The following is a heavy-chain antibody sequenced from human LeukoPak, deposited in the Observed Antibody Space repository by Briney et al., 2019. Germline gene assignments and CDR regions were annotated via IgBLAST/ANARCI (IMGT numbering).Heavy chain of an antibody. CDR1: GGSISSSSYY. CDR3: VSGLLRVRWGSPGDY. Sequence: SETLSLTCTVSGGSISSSSYYWGWIRQPPGKGLEWIGSIYYSGSTYYNPSLKSRFTISVHTSKNQFSLKLSSVTAADGAVYYCVSGLLRVRWGSPGDYWGQETLVTVPS. J-gene: IGHJ4*02. D-gene: IGHD7-27*01. V-gene: IGHV4-39*07. CDR2: IYYSGST.